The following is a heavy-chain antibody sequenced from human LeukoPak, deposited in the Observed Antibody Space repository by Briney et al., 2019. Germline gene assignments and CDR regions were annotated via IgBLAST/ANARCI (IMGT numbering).Heavy chain of an antibody. J-gene: IGHJ3*02. V-gene: IGHV3-48*01. CDR3: GRGGGRYGHDAFYI. CDR2: ISSSTSTI. D-gene: IGHD3-16*01. Sequence: GGSLRLSSAASGFTFSTYSMNWVRQAPGKGLEWVSYISSSTSTIYYADSVKGRFTISRDNAKNSLYLQMNSLRGEDTAVYYWGRGGGRYGHDAFYIWGQGTMVTVSS. CDR1: GFTFSTYS.